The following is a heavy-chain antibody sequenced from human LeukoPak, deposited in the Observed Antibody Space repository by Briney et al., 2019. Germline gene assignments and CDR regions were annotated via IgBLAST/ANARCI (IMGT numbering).Heavy chain of an antibody. J-gene: IGHJ3*02. CDR1: GGTFSSYA. CDR2: IIPIFGTA. D-gene: IGHD3-3*01. CDR3: ARDLLVTIFGVVMQRDDAFDI. Sequence: SVKVSXKASGGTFSSYAISWVRQAPGQGLEWMGGIIPIFGTANYAQKFQCRVTITADESTSTAYMELSSLRSEDTAVYYCARDLLVTIFGVVMQRDDAFDIWGQGTMVTVSS. V-gene: IGHV1-69*13.